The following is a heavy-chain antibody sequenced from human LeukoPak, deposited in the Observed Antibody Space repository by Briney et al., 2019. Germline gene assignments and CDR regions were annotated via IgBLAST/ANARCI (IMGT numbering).Heavy chain of an antibody. Sequence: GGSLRLSCAASGFTFSSYAMSWVRQAPGKGLEWVSSISSSSSYIYYADSVKGRFTISRDNAKNSLYLQMNSLRAEDTAVYYCARGLYDFWSGSENWFDPWGQGTLVTVSS. CDR2: ISSSSSYI. D-gene: IGHD3-3*01. J-gene: IGHJ5*02. V-gene: IGHV3-21*01. CDR3: ARGLYDFWSGSENWFDP. CDR1: GFTFSSYA.